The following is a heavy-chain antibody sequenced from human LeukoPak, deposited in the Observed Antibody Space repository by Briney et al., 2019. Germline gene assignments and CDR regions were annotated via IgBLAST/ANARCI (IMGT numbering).Heavy chain of an antibody. J-gene: IGHJ6*02. CDR2: ISSSSSYI. V-gene: IGHV3-21*04. D-gene: IGHD4-17*01. CDR3: ARLLTTNGMDV. CDR1: GLTFSSHW. Sequence: MTGGSLRLSCAASGLTFSSHWMHWVRQAPGKGLVWVSSISSSSSYIYYADSVKGRFTISRDNSKNTLYLQMNSLRAEDTAVYYCARLLTTNGMDVWGQGTTVTVSS.